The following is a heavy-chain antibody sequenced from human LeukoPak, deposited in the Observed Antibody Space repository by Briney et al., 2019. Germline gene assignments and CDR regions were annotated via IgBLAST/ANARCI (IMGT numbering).Heavy chain of an antibody. CDR1: GYTFTGYY. CDR2: INPNSGGT. V-gene: IGHV1-2*04. CDR3: VVYRTRYCSGGSCYNWFDP. D-gene: IGHD2-15*01. Sequence: GASVKVSCKASGYTFTGYYMHWVRQAPGQGLEWMGWINPNSGGTNYAQKFQGWVTMTRDTSISTAYMELSRLRSDDTAVYYCVVYRTRYCSGGSCYNWFDPWGQGTLVTVSS. J-gene: IGHJ5*02.